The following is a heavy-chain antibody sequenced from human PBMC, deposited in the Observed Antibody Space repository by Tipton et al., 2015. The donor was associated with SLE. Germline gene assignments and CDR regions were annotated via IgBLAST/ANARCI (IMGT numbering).Heavy chain of an antibody. J-gene: IGHJ4*02. CDR2: IYTSGST. CDR1: GGSISSYY. Sequence: TLSLTCTVSGGSISSYYWSWIRQPPGKGLEWIGYIYTSGSTNYNPSLKSRVTISVDTSTNQFSLKLSSVTAADTAVYYCASSYDSSGYYDGGGYWGQGTLVTVSS. D-gene: IGHD3-22*01. CDR3: ASSYDSSGYYDGGGY. V-gene: IGHV4-4*08.